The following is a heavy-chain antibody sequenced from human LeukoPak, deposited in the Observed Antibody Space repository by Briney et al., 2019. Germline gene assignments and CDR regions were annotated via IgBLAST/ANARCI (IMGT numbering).Heavy chain of an antibody. V-gene: IGHV3-23*01. CDR2: ISGSGGST. Sequence: PGGSLRLSCAASGFTFSSYAMSWVRQAPGKGLEWVSAISGSGGSTYYADSVKGRFTISRDNSKNTLYLQMNSLRAEDTAVYYCVKVGSSSYAFDIWGQGTMVTVSS. D-gene: IGHD6-6*01. CDR1: GFTFSSYA. CDR3: VKVGSSSYAFDI. J-gene: IGHJ3*02.